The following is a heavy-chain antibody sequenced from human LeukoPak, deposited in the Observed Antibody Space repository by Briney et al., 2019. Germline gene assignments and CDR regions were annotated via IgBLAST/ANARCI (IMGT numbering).Heavy chain of an antibody. CDR2: ITWNRDNI. CDR3: AKDLSSAITSALVLDV. Sequence: GRSLRLSCTVSGFTFDDYAMRWVRHTPGRGLEWVAGITWNRDNIGYGDSVKGRFTISRDNVKNVLYLQMNSLRPEDTALYYCAKDLSSAITSALVLDVWGQGTTV. V-gene: IGHV3-9*01. J-gene: IGHJ6*02. CDR1: GFTFDDYA. D-gene: IGHD3-22*01.